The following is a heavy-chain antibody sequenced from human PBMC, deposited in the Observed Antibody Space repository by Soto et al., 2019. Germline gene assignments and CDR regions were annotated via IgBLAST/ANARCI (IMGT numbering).Heavy chain of an antibody. D-gene: IGHD2-2*01. CDR2: IDPSDSYT. CDR3: ARQFRPEYCSSTSCQYGMDV. V-gene: IGHV5-10-1*01. CDR1: GYSFTSYW. Sequence: GESLKISCKGSGYSFTSYWISWVRQMPGKGLEWMGRIDPSDSYTNYSPSFQGHVTISADKSISTAYLQWSSLKASDTAMYYCARQFRPEYCSSTSCQYGMDVWGQGTTVTVSS. J-gene: IGHJ6*02.